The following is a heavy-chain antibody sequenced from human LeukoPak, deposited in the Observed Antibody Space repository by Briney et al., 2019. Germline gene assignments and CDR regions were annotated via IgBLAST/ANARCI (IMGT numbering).Heavy chain of an antibody. V-gene: IGHV1-8*03. Sequence: GASVKVSCKASGYTFTSYDINWVRQATGQGLEWMGWMNPNSGDTGFTQKFQGRVTITRNTSISTAYMELSSLRSEDTAVYYCARDRGISAIDYWGQGTLVTVSS. CDR3: ARDRGISAIDY. CDR2: MNPNSGDT. J-gene: IGHJ4*02. D-gene: IGHD3-10*01. CDR1: GYTFTSYD.